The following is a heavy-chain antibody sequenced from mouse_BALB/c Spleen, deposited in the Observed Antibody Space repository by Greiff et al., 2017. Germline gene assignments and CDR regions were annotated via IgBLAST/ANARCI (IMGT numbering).Heavy chain of an antibody. CDR1: GFSLTSYG. CDR3: ARELYDYDDYYAMDY. CDR2: IWGDGST. Sequence: QVQLQQSGPGLVQPSQSLSITCTVSGFSLTSYGVNWVRQPPGKGLEWLGMIWGDGSTDYNSALKSRLSISKDNSKSQVFLKMNSLQTDDTARYYCARELYDYDDYYAMDYWGQGTSVTVSS. D-gene: IGHD2-4*01. V-gene: IGHV2-6-7*01. J-gene: IGHJ4*01.